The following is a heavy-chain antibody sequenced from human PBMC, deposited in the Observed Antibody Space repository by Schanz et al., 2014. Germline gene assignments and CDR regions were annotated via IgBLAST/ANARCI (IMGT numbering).Heavy chain of an antibody. D-gene: IGHD6-13*01. CDR3: ARDGVDAAAGGNY. Sequence: QVQLIQSGAEVKKPGASVKVSCTASGYTFTNFFLHWVRQAPGQGLEWMGIINPSGGSTTYAQKFQGRVTMTRDTSTSTVYMELSSLRSEDTAVYYCARDGVDAAAGGNYWGQGTLVTVSS. V-gene: IGHV1-46*03. CDR2: INPSGGST. J-gene: IGHJ4*02. CDR1: GYTFTNFF.